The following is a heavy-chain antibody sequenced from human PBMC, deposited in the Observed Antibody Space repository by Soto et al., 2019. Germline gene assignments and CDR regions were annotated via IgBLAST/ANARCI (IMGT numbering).Heavy chain of an antibody. CDR1: GFTFSSYA. CDR2: ISDSGGST. D-gene: IGHD3-3*01. Sequence: EVQVLESGGGLVQPGGSLRLSCAASGFTFSSYAMSWVRQAPGKGLEWVSIISDSGGSTHYADSVKGRFTISRDNSKNTLYLQMNSLRADDTAVYYCAKHRYDFWSAVDSWGQGTLVTVSS. V-gene: IGHV3-23*01. CDR3: AKHRYDFWSAVDS. J-gene: IGHJ4*02.